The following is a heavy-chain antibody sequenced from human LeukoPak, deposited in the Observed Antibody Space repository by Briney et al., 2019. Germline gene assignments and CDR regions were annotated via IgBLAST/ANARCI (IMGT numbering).Heavy chain of an antibody. CDR3: ARTRSTLYYYYGMDV. J-gene: IGHJ6*02. D-gene: IGHD2-2*01. Sequence: ASVKVSCKASGYTFTGHYMHWVRQAPGQGLEWMGWINPNSGGTNYAQKFQGRVTMTRDTSISTAYMELSRLRSDDTAVYYCARTRSTLYYYYGMDVWGQGTTVTVPS. CDR2: INPNSGGT. V-gene: IGHV1-2*02. CDR1: GYTFTGHY.